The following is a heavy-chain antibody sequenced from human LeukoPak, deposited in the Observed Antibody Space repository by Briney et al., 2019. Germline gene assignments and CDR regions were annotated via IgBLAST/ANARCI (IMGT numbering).Heavy chain of an antibody. V-gene: IGHV1-46*01. CDR3: ARVGSLAAP. CDR1: GYTFTSYY. CDR2: IDPSGGST. Sequence: ASVKVSCKVSGYTFTSYYLHWVRQAPGQGLEWMGRIDPSGGSTSYAQKFQGRVTMTRDMSTSTVYMELSSLRSEDTAVYYCARVGSLAAPWGQGTLVTVSS. J-gene: IGHJ5*02. D-gene: IGHD6-6*01.